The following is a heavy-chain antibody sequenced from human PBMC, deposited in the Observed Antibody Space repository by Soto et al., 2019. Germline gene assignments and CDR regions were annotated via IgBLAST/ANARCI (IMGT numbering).Heavy chain of an antibody. J-gene: IGHJ3*02. CDR1: GGSISSGGYY. CDR3: ARGLDWNFTGGGAFDI. D-gene: IGHD1-7*01. V-gene: IGHV4-31*03. CDR2: IYYSGST. Sequence: KPSETLSLTCTVSGGSISSGGYYWSWIRQHPGKGLEWIGYIYYSGSTYYNPSLKSRVTISVDTSKNQFSLKLSSVTAADTAVYYCARGLDWNFTGGGAFDIWRQGTMVAVSS.